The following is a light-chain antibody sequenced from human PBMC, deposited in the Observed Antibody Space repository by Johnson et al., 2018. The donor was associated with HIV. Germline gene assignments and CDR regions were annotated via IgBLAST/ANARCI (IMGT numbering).Light chain of an antibody. CDR2: DNN. V-gene: IGLV1-51*01. Sequence: QSVLTQPPSVSAAPGQKVTISCSGSSSNIGNNYVSWYQQLPGTAPKLLIYDNNKRPSGIPDRFSGSKSGTSATLAITGLQTGDEADYYCGTWDSSLSAHYGFGTGTNVTVL. CDR3: GTWDSSLSAHYG. CDR1: SSNIGNNY. J-gene: IGLJ1*01.